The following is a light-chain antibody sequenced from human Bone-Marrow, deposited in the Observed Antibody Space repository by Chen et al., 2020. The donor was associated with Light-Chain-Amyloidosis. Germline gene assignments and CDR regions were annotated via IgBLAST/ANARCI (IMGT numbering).Light chain of an antibody. CDR2: GNS. CDR1: SSNIGAGYD. Sequence: QSVLTQPPSVSGAPGQRVTISCTGSSSNIGAGYDVHWYQQLPATAPKLLIYGNSNRPSGVPDRFSGSKSGTSASLAIPGLQAEDEADYYGQSYDSSLSGSVFGGGTKLTVL. V-gene: IGLV1-40*01. CDR3: QSYDSSLSGSV. J-gene: IGLJ3*02.